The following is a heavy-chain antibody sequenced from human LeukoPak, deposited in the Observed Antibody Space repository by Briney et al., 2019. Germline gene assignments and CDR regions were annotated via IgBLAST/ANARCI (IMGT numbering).Heavy chain of an antibody. CDR3: ARGRSSGYFDS. CDR2: IYSGGST. CDR1: GFTVSSNF. Sequence: QPGGSLRLSCAASGFTVSSNFMSWVRQAPGKGLEWVSLIYSGGSTYYADSVKGRFTISRDDSKSTLYLQMNSLRAEDTAVYYCARGRSSGYFDSWGQGTLVTVSS. D-gene: IGHD3-22*01. J-gene: IGHJ4*02. V-gene: IGHV3-53*01.